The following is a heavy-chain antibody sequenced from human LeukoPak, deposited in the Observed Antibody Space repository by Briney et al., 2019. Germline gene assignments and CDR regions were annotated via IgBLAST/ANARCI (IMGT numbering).Heavy chain of an antibody. Sequence: ASVKVSCKASGYTFTSYDINWVRQATGQGLEWMGWMNPNSGNTGYAQKFQGRVTITADESTSTAYMELSSLRSEDTAVYYCARDLFGSGPETSAWFDPWGQGTLVTVSS. D-gene: IGHD1-14*01. J-gene: IGHJ5*02. V-gene: IGHV1-8*01. CDR3: ARDLFGSGPETSAWFDP. CDR2: MNPNSGNT. CDR1: GYTFTSYD.